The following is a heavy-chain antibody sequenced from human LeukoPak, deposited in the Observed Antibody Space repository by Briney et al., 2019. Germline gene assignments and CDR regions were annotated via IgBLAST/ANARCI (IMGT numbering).Heavy chain of an antibody. CDR3: ITGGDTGSGWYGNY. V-gene: IGHV3-15*01. D-gene: IGHD6-19*01. Sequence: PGGSLRLSCAASGFTFSDHYMDWVRQAPGKGLEWVGRVKSKTAGGTTDYAAPVKGRFTISRDDSKNTLYLQMNSLTTEDTAVYYCITGGDTGSGWYGNYWGQGTLVTVSS. CDR1: GFTFSDHY. J-gene: IGHJ4*02. CDR2: VKSKTAGGTT.